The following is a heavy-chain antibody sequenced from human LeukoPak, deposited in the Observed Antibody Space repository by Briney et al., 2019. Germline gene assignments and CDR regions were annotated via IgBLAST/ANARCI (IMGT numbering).Heavy chain of an antibody. Sequence: GGSLRLSCAASGFTFINYGMHWVRQAPGKGLEWVAFVRYDGSSTYYADSVKGRFTISRDNSKNTLYLQMNSLRAEDTAVYYCAKDFIAAAGTLGYWGQGTLVTVSS. J-gene: IGHJ4*02. CDR2: VRYDGSST. CDR1: GFTFINYG. V-gene: IGHV3-30*02. D-gene: IGHD6-13*01. CDR3: AKDFIAAAGTLGY.